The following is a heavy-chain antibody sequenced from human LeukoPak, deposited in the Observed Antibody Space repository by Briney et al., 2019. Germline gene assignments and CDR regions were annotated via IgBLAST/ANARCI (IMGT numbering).Heavy chain of an antibody. CDR2: ISYDGSNK. CDR1: GFTFSSYS. J-gene: IGHJ4*02. V-gene: IGHV3-30*04. Sequence: GGSLRLSCVASGFTFSSYSMHWVRQSPGKGLEWVTVISYDGSNKYYADSVKGRFTISRDNSKNTLYLKMNSLRAEDTAVYYCAKEGSNGDFDYWGQGTLVTVSS. D-gene: IGHD1-26*01. CDR3: AKEGSNGDFDY.